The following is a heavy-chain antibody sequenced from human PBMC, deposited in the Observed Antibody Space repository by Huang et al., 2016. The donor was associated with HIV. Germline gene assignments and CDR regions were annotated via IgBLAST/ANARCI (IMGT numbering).Heavy chain of an antibody. CDR1: GGSFRKYY. CDR2: INHSGST. D-gene: IGHD1-26*01. J-gene: IGHJ4*02. CDR3: ARNKWELLYFDY. Sequence: QVQLQQWGAGLLKPSETLSLTCAVDGGSFRKYYWTWIRQPPGKGLEWIGEINHSGSTNDNLSLKSRLSLSVDTSKNQFSLKMNSVTAADTAVYYCARNKWELLYFDYWGQGTLVTVSS. V-gene: IGHV4-34*01.